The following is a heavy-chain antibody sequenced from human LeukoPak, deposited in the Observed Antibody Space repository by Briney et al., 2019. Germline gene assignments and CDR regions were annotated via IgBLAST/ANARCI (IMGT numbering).Heavy chain of an antibody. V-gene: IGHV3-9*01. D-gene: IGHD3-16*01. Sequence: GGSLRLSCAASGFTFDDYAMHWVRQAPGKGLEWVSGISWNSGSIGYADSVKGRFTISRDNSKNTLYLQMNSLRAEDTAVYYCAKDGYDYVWGSYVYYFDYWGQGTLVTVSS. CDR1: GFTFDDYA. CDR2: ISWNSGSI. J-gene: IGHJ4*02. CDR3: AKDGYDYVWGSYVYYFDY.